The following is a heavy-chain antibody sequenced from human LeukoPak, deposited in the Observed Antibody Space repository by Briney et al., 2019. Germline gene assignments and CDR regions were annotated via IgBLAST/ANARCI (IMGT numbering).Heavy chain of an antibody. Sequence: PGGSLRLSCAASGFTFSSYAMSWVRQAPGKGLEWVSAISGSGGSTYYADSVKGRFTISRDNSKNTLYLQMNSLRAEDTAVYYCAKGLYGSGWYEGSSYFDYWGQGTLVTVSS. J-gene: IGHJ4*02. CDR2: ISGSGGST. V-gene: IGHV3-23*01. CDR3: AKGLYGSGWYEGSSYFDY. CDR1: GFTFSSYA. D-gene: IGHD6-19*01.